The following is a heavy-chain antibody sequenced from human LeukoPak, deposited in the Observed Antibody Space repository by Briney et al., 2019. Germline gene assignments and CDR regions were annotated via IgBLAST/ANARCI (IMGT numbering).Heavy chain of an antibody. D-gene: IGHD1-20*01. CDR1: GFTFSSYG. J-gene: IGHJ4*02. V-gene: IGHV3-15*01. Sequence: GRSLRLSCAASGFTFSSYGMHWVRQAPRKGLEWVGHIKSKTHGGTAEYAAPVKGRFTMSRDDSISTVYLQMNSLTTEDTAVYYCISLAEGYWGQGTLVTVSS. CDR2: IKSKTHGGTA. CDR3: ISLAEGY.